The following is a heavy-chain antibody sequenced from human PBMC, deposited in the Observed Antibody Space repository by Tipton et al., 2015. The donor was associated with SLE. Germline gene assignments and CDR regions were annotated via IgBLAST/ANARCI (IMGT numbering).Heavy chain of an antibody. CDR2: ISYSGST. CDR3: ARDATIFGVVTFFDY. Sequence: TLSLTCAVYGGSFSGYYWSWIRQPPGRGLVWLGYISYSGSTNYNPSLKSRVTISVDTSKNQFSLKLSSVTAADTAVYYCARDATIFGVVTFFDYWGQGTLVTVSS. CDR1: GGSFSGYY. D-gene: IGHD3-3*01. J-gene: IGHJ4*02. V-gene: IGHV4-59*12.